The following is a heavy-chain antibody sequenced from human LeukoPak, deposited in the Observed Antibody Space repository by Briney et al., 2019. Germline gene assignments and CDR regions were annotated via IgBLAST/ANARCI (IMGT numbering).Heavy chain of an antibody. CDR1: GGSFSGYY. Sequence: TSETLSLTCAVYGGSFSGYYWSWIRQPPGKGLEWIGEINHSGSTNYNPSLKSRVTISVDTSKNQFSLKLSSVTAADTAVYYCARGTIFGVVIDAFDIWGQGTMVTVSS. CDR3: ARGTIFGVVIDAFDI. D-gene: IGHD3-3*01. CDR2: INHSGST. J-gene: IGHJ3*02. V-gene: IGHV4-34*01.